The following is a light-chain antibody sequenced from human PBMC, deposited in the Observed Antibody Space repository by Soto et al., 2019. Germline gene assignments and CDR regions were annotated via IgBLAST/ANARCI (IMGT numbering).Light chain of an antibody. CDR2: AAS. Sequence: DIQMTQSPSSLSASVADRVAITYRASQTISSYLNWYQQKPGKAPKLLIYAASILQNGVPSRFSGSGSGTDFTLTISSLQPEDFASYYCQQSHSIPYTFGQGTKLEI. J-gene: IGKJ2*01. V-gene: IGKV1-39*01. CDR1: QTISSY. CDR3: QQSHSIPYT.